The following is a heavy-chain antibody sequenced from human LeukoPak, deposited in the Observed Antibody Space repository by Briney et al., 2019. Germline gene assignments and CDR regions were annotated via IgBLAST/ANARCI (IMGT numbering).Heavy chain of an antibody. CDR3: ARDLGLGYCSSTSCYGLDY. D-gene: IGHD2-2*01. V-gene: IGHV1-69*01. CDR2: IIPIFGTA. Sequence: PGASVKVSCKASGGTFSSYAISWVRQAPGQGLEWMGGIIPIFGTANYAQKFQGRVTITADESTSTAYMELSSLRSEDTAVYYCARDLGLGYCSSTSCYGLDYWGQGTLVTVSS. CDR1: GGTFSSYA. J-gene: IGHJ4*02.